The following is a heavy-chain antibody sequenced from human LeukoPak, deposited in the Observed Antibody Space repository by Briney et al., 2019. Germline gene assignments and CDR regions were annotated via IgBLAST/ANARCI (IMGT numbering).Heavy chain of an antibody. D-gene: IGHD6-13*01. CDR1: GGSFSGYY. Sequence: SETLSLTCAVNGGSFSGYYWNWIRQPPGKRLEWIGEINHTGNTNYNPSLKRRVSISVDTSQKQFSLRLNSVTAADTAVYYCARGRYLTTLGGAAAGFLDNWGQGILVTVSS. CDR2: INHTGNT. V-gene: IGHV4-34*01. CDR3: ARGRYLTTLGGAAAGFLDN. J-gene: IGHJ4*02.